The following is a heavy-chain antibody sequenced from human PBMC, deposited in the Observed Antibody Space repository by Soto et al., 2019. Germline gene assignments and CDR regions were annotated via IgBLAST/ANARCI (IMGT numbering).Heavy chain of an antibody. Sequence: PSETLSLTCTVSGGSISSYYWSWIRQPPGKGLEWIGYIYYSGSTNYNPSLKSRVTISVDTSKNQFSLELSSVTAADTAVYYCARDKSSSSHFDYWGQGTLVTVSS. D-gene: IGHD6-6*01. CDR3: ARDKSSSSHFDY. CDR1: GGSISSYY. J-gene: IGHJ4*02. V-gene: IGHV4-59*01. CDR2: IYYSGST.